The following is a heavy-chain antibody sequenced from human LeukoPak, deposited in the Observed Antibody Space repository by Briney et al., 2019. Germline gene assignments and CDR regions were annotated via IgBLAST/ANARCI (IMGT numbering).Heavy chain of an antibody. Sequence: GGSLRLSCAASGFTFSSYWMSWVRQAPGKGLEWVANIKQDGSDKYYVDSVKGRFTISRDNAKNSLYLQMNSLRAEDTAVYYCARDYYDSSGYTLRANWGQGTLVTVSS. V-gene: IGHV3-7*01. CDR3: ARDYYDSSGYTLRAN. CDR1: GFTFSSYW. J-gene: IGHJ4*02. D-gene: IGHD3-22*01. CDR2: IKQDGSDK.